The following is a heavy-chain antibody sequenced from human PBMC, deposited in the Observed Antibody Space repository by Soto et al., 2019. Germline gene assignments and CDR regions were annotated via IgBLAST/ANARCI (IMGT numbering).Heavy chain of an antibody. CDR1: GFTFRNFG. J-gene: IGHJ4*02. Sequence: QVQLVESGGGVVHPGRSLRLSCAVSGFTFRNFGMHWVRQAPGKGLEWVAVISYDGSEKYYAESVKVRFTVFRDNYKNTLSLQMNSLRSDDTAVYYCVKDSSPGGYFDSWGQGTLVTVSS. CDR2: ISYDGSEK. CDR3: VKDSSPGGYFDS. V-gene: IGHV3-30*18. D-gene: IGHD2-15*01.